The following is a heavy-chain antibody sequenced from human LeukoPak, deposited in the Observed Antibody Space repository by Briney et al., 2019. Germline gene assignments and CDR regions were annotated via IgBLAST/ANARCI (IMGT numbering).Heavy chain of an antibody. J-gene: IGHJ4*02. CDR1: GYTFSSYD. V-gene: IGHV1-8*01. CDR3: ARGSRRDGYNTLVDS. CDR2: MNPNSGNT. D-gene: IGHD5-24*01. Sequence: GASVKVSCKASGYTFSSYDINWVRQATGQGLEWMGWMNPNSGNTGYAQKFQGRVSMTRNTSISTAYMELSSLRSEDTAMYYCARGSRRDGYNTLVDSWGQGTLVTVSS.